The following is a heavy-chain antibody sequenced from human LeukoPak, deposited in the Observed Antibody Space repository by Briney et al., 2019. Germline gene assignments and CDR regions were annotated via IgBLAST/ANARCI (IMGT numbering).Heavy chain of an antibody. V-gene: IGHV3-30*01. CDR3: ARGGIPTGPYYYFYYMDV. D-gene: IGHD3-10*01. J-gene: IGHJ6*03. CDR1: GFTFSRNV. Sequence: GGSLRLSCAASGFTFSRNVMHWVRQAPGEGLEWVALISYDGNNKFYADSVKGRFTISRGNSRNTLYLQMNSLRGEDAAVYSCARGGIPTGPYYYFYYMDVWGNGTAVAVSS. CDR2: ISYDGNNK.